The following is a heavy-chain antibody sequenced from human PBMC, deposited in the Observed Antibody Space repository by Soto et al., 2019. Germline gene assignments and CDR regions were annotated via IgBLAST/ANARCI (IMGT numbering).Heavy chain of an antibody. CDR2: IYYSGST. Sequence: QLQLQESGPGLVKPSETLSLTCTVSGGSISSSSYYWGWIRQPPGKGLEWIGSIYYSGSTYYNPSLKSRVTISVDTSKNQFSLKLSSVTAADTAVYYCARQRPQYYSIGYFQHWGQGTLVTVSS. J-gene: IGHJ1*01. CDR3: ARQRPQYYSIGYFQH. CDR1: GGSISSSSYY. V-gene: IGHV4-39*01. D-gene: IGHD3-10*01.